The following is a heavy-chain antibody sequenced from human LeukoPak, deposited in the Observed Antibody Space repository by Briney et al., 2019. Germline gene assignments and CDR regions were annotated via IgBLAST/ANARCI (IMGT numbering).Heavy chain of an antibody. V-gene: IGHV4-30-4*01. J-gene: IGHJ4*02. CDR3: ARAPMIVVAYDY. CDR1: GGSISSGDYY. D-gene: IGHD3-22*01. Sequence: ASQTLSLTCTVPGGSISSGDYYWSWIRQPPGKGLEWIGYIYYSGSTYYNPSLKSRVTISVDTSKNQFSLKLSSVTAADTAVYYCARAPMIVVAYDYWGQGTLVTVSS. CDR2: IYYSGST.